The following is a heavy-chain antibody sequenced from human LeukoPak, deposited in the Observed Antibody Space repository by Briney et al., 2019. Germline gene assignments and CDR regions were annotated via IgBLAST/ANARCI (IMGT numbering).Heavy chain of an antibody. J-gene: IGHJ5*02. D-gene: IGHD5-24*01. V-gene: IGHV3-20*04. CDR2: INWNGGST. CDR1: GFTFDDYG. CDR3: ARECRDGYNFRNWFDP. Sequence: PGGSLRLSCAASGFTFDDYGMSWVRQAPGKGLEWVSGINWNGGSTGYADSVKGRFTISRDNAKNSLYLQMNSLRAEDTALYYCARECRDGYNFRNWFDPWGQGTLVTVSS.